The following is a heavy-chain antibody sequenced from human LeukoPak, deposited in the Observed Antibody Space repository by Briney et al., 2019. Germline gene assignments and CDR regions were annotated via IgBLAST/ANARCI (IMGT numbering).Heavy chain of an antibody. D-gene: IGHD4-17*01. V-gene: IGHV4-61*02. J-gene: IGHJ5*02. CDR2: IYTSGST. CDR3: ARLRTGWFDP. CDR1: GGSISSGSYY. Sequence: SETLSLTCTVSGGSISSGSYYWSWIRQPAGKGLEWIGRIYTSGSTNYNPSLKSRVTISVDTSKNQFSLKLSSVTAADTAVYYCARLRTGWFDPWGQGTLVTVSS.